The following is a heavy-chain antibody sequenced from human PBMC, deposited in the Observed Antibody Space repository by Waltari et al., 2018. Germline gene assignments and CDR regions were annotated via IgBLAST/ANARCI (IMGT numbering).Heavy chain of an antibody. Sequence: QVQLVQSGAEVKKPGSSVKVSCKDSGGTFSSYAISWLRQAPGQVLEWMGGIIPIFGTVNYAQRFQGRVTITADESTSTAYMELSSLRSEDTAVYYCATGVRGVIIPLFDYWGQGTLVTVSS. J-gene: IGHJ4*02. CDR1: GGTFSSYA. CDR2: IIPIFGTV. CDR3: ATGVRGVIIPLFDY. V-gene: IGHV1-69*12. D-gene: IGHD3-10*01.